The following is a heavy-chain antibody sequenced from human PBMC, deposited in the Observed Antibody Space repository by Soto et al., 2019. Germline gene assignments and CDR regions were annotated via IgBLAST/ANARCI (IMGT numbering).Heavy chain of an antibody. J-gene: IGHJ4*02. CDR1: GFTFSSYA. V-gene: IGHV3-23*01. D-gene: IGHD3-9*01. Sequence: SGGSLRLSCAASGFTFSSYAMSWVRQAPGKGLEWVSAISGSGGSTYYADSVKGRFTISRDNSKNTLYLQMNSLRAEDTAVYYCAKRMTYYDILTGSQGGYYFDYWGQGTLVTVSS. CDR2: ISGSGGST. CDR3: AKRMTYYDILTGSQGGYYFDY.